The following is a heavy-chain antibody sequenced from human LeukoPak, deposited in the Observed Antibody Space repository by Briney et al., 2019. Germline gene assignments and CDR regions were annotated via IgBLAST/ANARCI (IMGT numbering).Heavy chain of an antibody. V-gene: IGHV1-69*02. CDR1: GDTFIPYT. Sequence: SVKVSCKASGDTFIPYTFSWVRQAPGQGLEWIGRIIPSLDVSNYAQKFQGRVTLSADKDTTTTYMELTSLRSEDTAIYYCARRYYDILTGYSLPFDYWGQGTLVTVSS. CDR2: IIPSLDVS. J-gene: IGHJ4*02. D-gene: IGHD3-9*01. CDR3: ARRYYDILTGYSLPFDY.